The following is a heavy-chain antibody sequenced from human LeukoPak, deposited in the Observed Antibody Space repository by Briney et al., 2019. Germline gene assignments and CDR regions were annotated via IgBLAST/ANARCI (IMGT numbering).Heavy chain of an antibody. CDR1: GFTFSSNY. CDR3: ARVIPPRIAAAGGFDY. V-gene: IGHV3-53*01. J-gene: IGHJ4*02. CDR2: IYSGGST. Sequence: GGSLRLSCAASGFTFSSNYMSWVRQAPGKGLEWVSVIYSGGSTYYAGSVKGRFTISRDNSKNTLYLQMNSLRAEDTAVYYCARVIPPRIAAAGGFDYWGQGTLVTVSS. D-gene: IGHD6-13*01.